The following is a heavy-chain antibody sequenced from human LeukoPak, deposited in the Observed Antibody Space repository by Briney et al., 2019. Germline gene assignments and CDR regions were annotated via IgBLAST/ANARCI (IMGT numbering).Heavy chain of an antibody. CDR3: ARAYSSSSGKDAFDI. D-gene: IGHD6-13*01. CDR1: GFIFSSYS. CDR2: INRSSSTI. V-gene: IGHV3-48*01. Sequence: GGSLRLSCAASGFIFSSYSMNWVRQAPGKGLEWVSYINRSSSTIYYADSVKGRFTISRDTAKNSLYLQMNSLRAEDAAVYYCARAYSSSSGKDAFDIWGQGTMVTVST. J-gene: IGHJ3*02.